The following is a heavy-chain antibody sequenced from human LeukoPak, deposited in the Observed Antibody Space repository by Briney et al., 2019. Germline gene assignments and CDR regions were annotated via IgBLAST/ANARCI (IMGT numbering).Heavy chain of an antibody. V-gene: IGHV3-30*18. CDR1: GFTFSSYG. J-gene: IGHJ4*02. CDR2: ISYDGSNK. D-gene: IGHD2-15*01. Sequence: GGSLRLSCAASGFTFSSYGMHWVRQAPGKGLEWVAVISYDGSNKYYADSVKGRFTIPRDNSKNTLYLQMNSLRAEDTAVYYCAKGARYCSGGSCYYFDYWGQGTLVTVSS. CDR3: AKGARYCSGGSCYYFDY.